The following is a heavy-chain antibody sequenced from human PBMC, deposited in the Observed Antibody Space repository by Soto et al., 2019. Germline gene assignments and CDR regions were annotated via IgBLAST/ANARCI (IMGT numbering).Heavy chain of an antibody. CDR2: IGTSSSTI. CDR3: ARVSRWDDNNFD. V-gene: IGHV3-48*02. D-gene: IGHD1-1*01. J-gene: IGHJ4*02. Sequence: EVQLVESGGGLVQPGGSLRLYCAASGFTFSSYSMNWVRQAPGKGLEWVSCIGTSSSTIYYADSVKGRFTISRDNAKNSLYLQMNSLRDEDTAVYYCARVSRWDDNNFDCGQGTLVTVSS. CDR1: GFTFSSYS.